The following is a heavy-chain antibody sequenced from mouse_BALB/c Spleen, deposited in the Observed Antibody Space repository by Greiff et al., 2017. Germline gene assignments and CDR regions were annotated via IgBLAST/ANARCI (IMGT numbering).Heavy chain of an antibody. CDR1: GFTFSSFG. CDR3: ARGALLRGTDY. J-gene: IGHJ2*01. V-gene: IGHV5-17*02. Sequence: EVQLVESGGGLVQPGGSRKLSCAASGFTFSSFGMHWVRQAPEKGLEWVAYISSGSSTIYYADTVKGRFTISRDNPKNTLFLQMTSLRSEDTAMYYCARGALLRGTDYWGQGTTLTVSS. CDR2: ISSGSSTI. D-gene: IGHD2-14*01.